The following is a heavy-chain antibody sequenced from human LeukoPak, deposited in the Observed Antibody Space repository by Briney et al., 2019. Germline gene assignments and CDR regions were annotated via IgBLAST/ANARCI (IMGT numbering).Heavy chain of an antibody. CDR1: GFTFRNYE. V-gene: IGHV3-48*03. CDR3: ATHYRDSGHEY. D-gene: IGHD6-19*01. Sequence: GGSLRLSCAASGFTFRNYEMKWVRQAPGRGLEWVSYITSSGGTIYYADSVKGRFTISRDNAKSSLYLQMNSLRAEDTAVYYCATHYRDSGHEYWGQGTLVTVSS. J-gene: IGHJ4*02. CDR2: ITSSGGTI.